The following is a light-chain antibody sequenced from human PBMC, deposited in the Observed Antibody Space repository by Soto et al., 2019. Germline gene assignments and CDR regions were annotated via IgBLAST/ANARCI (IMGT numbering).Light chain of an antibody. Sequence: EVVMTQSPATLSVPPGERATLSCRASQSVSSNLAWYQQKPGQAPRLLIYGASTRATGIPARFSGSGSGTEFTLTISSLQSEDFAVYYCQQYNNWPQPFGQGTKVDIK. J-gene: IGKJ1*01. CDR2: GAS. V-gene: IGKV3-15*01. CDR1: QSVSSN. CDR3: QQYNNWPQP.